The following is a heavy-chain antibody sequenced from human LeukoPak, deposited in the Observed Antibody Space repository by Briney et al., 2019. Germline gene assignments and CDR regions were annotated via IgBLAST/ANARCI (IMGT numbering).Heavy chain of an antibody. D-gene: IGHD3-22*01. Sequence: PGGSLRLSCAASGFTFSDYYMSYIRQAPGKGLEWVANIKHDGSEKYYVDSVKGRFTISRDNAKNSLYLQMSSLRAEDTAVYYCARDRVVVSPVSFDYWGQGTLVTVSS. CDR1: GFTFSDYY. J-gene: IGHJ4*02. CDR2: IKHDGSEK. V-gene: IGHV3-7*01. CDR3: ARDRVVVSPVSFDY.